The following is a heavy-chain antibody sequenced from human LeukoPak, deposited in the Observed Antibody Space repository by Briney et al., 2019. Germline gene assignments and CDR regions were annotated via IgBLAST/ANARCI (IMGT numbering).Heavy chain of an antibody. CDR2: INHSGST. V-gene: IGHV4-34*01. CDR1: GGSFSGYY. D-gene: IGHD5-24*01. J-gene: IGHJ4*02. Sequence: SETLSLTCAAYGGSFSGYYWSWIRQPPGKGLEWIGEINHSGSTNYNPSLKSRVTISVDTSKNQFSLKLSSVTAADTAVYYCARGFRWLQWYPHFDYWGQGTLVTVSS. CDR3: ARGFRWLQWYPHFDY.